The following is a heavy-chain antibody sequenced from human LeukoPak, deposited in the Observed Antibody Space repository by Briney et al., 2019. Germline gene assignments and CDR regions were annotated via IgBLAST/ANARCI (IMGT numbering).Heavy chain of an antibody. V-gene: IGHV1-69*01. CDR1: GGTFSSYA. CDR2: IIPIFGTA. Sequence: SVKVSCKASGGTFSSYAISWVRQAPGQGLEWMGGIIPIFGTANYAQKFQGRVTITADESTSIAYMELSSLRSEDTAVYYCARGYCSSTSCPIQDYGMDVWGQGTTVTVSS. CDR3: ARGYCSSTSCPIQDYGMDV. D-gene: IGHD2-2*01. J-gene: IGHJ6*02.